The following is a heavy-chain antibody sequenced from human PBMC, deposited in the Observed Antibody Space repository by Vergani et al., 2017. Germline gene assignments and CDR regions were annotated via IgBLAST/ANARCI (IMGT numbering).Heavy chain of an antibody. CDR2: IDHTGRP. CDR1: GGFFTSYH. D-gene: IGHD4-11*01. CDR3: ARVNTETNGRLYYYYYMDV. J-gene: IGHJ6*03. Sequence: QVQLQQWGGGLLKPSETLSLTCVVNGGFFTSYHWTWIRQSPGEGLEWVGDIDHTGRPDYNPSLKSRLTMSVDKSRNQFSLTLNSVTATDTAIYFCARVNTETNGRLYYYYYMDVWGQGTAVTVS. V-gene: IGHV4-34*01.